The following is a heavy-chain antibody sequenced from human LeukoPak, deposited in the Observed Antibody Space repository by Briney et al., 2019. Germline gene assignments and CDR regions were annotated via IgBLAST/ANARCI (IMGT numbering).Heavy chain of an antibody. V-gene: IGHV1-18*01. CDR1: GYTFTSYG. Sequence: AASVKVSCKASGYTFTSYGISWVRQAPGQGLEWMGWTSANNDDTNYAETLQGRLIMTTDISTSTAYMELTSLRSDDTAVYYCARDWDSRNDYFDPWGQGTLVIVSS. CDR3: ARDWDSRNDYFDP. CDR2: TSANNDDT. D-gene: IGHD1-1*01. J-gene: IGHJ4*02.